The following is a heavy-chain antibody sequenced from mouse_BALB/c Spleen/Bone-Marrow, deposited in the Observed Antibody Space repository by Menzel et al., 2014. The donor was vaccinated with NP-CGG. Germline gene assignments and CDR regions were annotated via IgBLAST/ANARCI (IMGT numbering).Heavy chain of an antibody. J-gene: IGHJ1*01. CDR3: ARLNCCGNLFV. Sequence: EVNLVESGGGLVQPGGSLKLSCAASGFDFSRYWMSWVRQVPGKGLEWIGEINPDSNTINYTPSLKDKFIISRDNAKNTLYLQMSKVRSEDTAFYYCARLNCCGNLFVWDAETTVTVSS. CDR1: GFDFSRYW. D-gene: IGHD1-1*01. V-gene: IGHV4-1*02. CDR2: INPDSNTI.